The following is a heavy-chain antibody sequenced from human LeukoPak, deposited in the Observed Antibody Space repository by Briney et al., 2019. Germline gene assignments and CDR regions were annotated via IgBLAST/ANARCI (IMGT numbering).Heavy chain of an antibody. CDR1: GFTFSSYA. Sequence: QPGGSLRLSCAASGFTFSSYAMSWVRQPPGKGLEWASAISGSGGSTYYADSVKGRFTISRDNSKNTLYLQMNSLRAEDTAVYYCAKDPGYCSGGSCYYFDYWGQGTLVTVSS. D-gene: IGHD2-15*01. V-gene: IGHV3-23*01. CDR3: AKDPGYCSGGSCYYFDY. J-gene: IGHJ4*02. CDR2: ISGSGGST.